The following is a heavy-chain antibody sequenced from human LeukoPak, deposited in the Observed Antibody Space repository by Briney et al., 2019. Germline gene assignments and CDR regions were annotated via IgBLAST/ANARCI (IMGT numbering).Heavy chain of an antibody. CDR2: IYTSGST. V-gene: IGHV4-4*07. Sequence: SETLSLTCTVSGGSISSYYWSWIRQPAGKGLEWIGRIYTSGSTNYNPSLKSRVTMSVDTSKNQFSLKLSSVTAADTAVYYCAREVPRYCSGGSCLRNAFDIWSQGTMVTVSS. CDR1: GGSISSYY. D-gene: IGHD2-15*01. CDR3: AREVPRYCSGGSCLRNAFDI. J-gene: IGHJ3*02.